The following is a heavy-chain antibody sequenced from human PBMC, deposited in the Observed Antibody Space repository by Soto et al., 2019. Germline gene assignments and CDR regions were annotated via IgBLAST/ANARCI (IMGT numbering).Heavy chain of an antibody. CDR3: AGAPYRLTVAGSEAFDY. V-gene: IGHV1-18*01. Sequence: QVQLVQSGAEVKKPGASVKVSCKASGYTFTSYGISWVRQAPGQGPEWMGWISAYNGNTNYAQKLQGRVTMTTDTSTSTAYMELRSLRSDDTAVYYCAGAPYRLTVAGSEAFDYWGQGTLVTVSS. J-gene: IGHJ4*02. D-gene: IGHD6-19*01. CDR1: GYTFTSYG. CDR2: ISAYNGNT.